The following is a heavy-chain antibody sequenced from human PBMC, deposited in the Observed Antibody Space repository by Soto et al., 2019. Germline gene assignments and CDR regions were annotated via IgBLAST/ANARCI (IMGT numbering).Heavy chain of an antibody. CDR1: GGTFSSYA. Sequence: QVQLVQSGAEVKKPGSSVKVSCKASGGTFSSYAISWVRQAPGQGLEWMGGIIPIFGTANYAQKFQGRVTITADKSTSTAYMELSSLRSEDTAVYYCARGGTYGSGSYLTPLYYYYGMEVWGQGTTVTVSS. J-gene: IGHJ6*02. D-gene: IGHD3-10*01. CDR2: IIPIFGTA. CDR3: ARGGTYGSGSYLTPLYYYYGMEV. V-gene: IGHV1-69*06.